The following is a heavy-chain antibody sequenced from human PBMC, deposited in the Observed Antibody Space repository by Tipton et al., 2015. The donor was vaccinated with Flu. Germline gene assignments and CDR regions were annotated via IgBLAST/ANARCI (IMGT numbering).Heavy chain of an antibody. CDR1: GDSIDSRYY. D-gene: IGHD3-22*01. CDR3: ARANYYDSYPYFYGIDV. Sequence: TLSLTCSVFGDSIDSRYYWSWIRQTPGKGLEWIGDIHYSGSTNYNPSLKSRVTISLDTSKNQFSLKLYSVTAADTAVYYCARANYYDSYPYFYGIDVWGQGTTVTVSS. J-gene: IGHJ6*02. CDR2: IHYSGST. V-gene: IGHV4-59*01.